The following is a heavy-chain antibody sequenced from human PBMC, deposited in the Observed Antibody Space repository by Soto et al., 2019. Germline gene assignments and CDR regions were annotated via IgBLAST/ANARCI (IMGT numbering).Heavy chain of an antibody. Sequence: QVQLVQSGAEVRKPGASVKVSCKASGYTFTTYDINWVRQATGQGLEWMGWVNPNSGNTGYAQKFQGRVTVTRNTSINTAYMELSSLRSEDTAVYYCTRGTRVAEYWGQGTLVTVSS. CDR3: TRGTRVAEY. J-gene: IGHJ4*02. D-gene: IGHD2-15*01. CDR2: VNPNSGNT. V-gene: IGHV1-8*01. CDR1: GYTFTTYD.